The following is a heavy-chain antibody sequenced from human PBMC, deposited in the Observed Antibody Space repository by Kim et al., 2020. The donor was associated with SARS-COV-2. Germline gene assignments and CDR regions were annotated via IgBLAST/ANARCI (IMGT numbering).Heavy chain of an antibody. CDR1: GGSFSGYY. CDR2: INHSGST. J-gene: IGHJ4*02. Sequence: SETLSLTCAVYGGSFSGYYWSWIRQPPGKGLEWIGEINHSGSTNYNPSLKSRVTMSVDTSKKQFSLKLTSVTTADTAVYYCGRRFDYWGQGTLVTVSS. V-gene: IGHV4-34*01. CDR3: GRRFDY.